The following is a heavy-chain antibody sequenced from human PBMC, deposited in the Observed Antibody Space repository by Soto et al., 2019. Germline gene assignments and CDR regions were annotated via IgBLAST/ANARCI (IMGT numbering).Heavy chain of an antibody. J-gene: IGHJ6*02. D-gene: IGHD4-4*01. V-gene: IGHV1-3*01. CDR1: GYTFTSYG. Sequence: ASVKVSCKASGYTFTSYGMHWVRQAPGQRLEWMGWINAGNGNTKYSQKFQGRVTITRDTSASTAYMELSSLRSEDTAVYYCASSYSNYALIDYYYGMDVWGQGTTVTVSS. CDR3: ASSYSNYALIDYYYGMDV. CDR2: INAGNGNT.